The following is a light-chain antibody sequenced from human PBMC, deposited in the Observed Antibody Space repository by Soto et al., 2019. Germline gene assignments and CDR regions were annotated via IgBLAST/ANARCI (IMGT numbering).Light chain of an antibody. CDR3: SSYTSSSTRVV. V-gene: IGLV2-14*01. CDR2: EVS. CDR1: SSDVGGYNY. Sequence: QSALTQPASVSGSPGQSITISCIGTSSDVGGYNYVSWYQQHPGKAPKLMIYEVSNRPSGVSNRFSGSKSGNTASLTISGLQAEDEADYYCSSYTSSSTRVVFGGGTKVTVL. J-gene: IGLJ2*01.